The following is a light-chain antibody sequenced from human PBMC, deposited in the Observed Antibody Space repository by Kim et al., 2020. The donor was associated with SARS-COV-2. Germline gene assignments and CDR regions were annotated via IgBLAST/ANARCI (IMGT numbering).Light chain of an antibody. Sequence: SSELTQDPAVSVALGQTVRITCQGDSLRSYYASWYQQKPGQAPVLVIYGKNNRPSGIPDRFSGSSSGNTASLTITGAQAEDEADYYCHSRDSSGNRPHVVFGGGTQLTVL. CDR1: SLRSYY. V-gene: IGLV3-19*01. CDR3: HSRDSSGNRPHVV. J-gene: IGLJ2*01. CDR2: GKN.